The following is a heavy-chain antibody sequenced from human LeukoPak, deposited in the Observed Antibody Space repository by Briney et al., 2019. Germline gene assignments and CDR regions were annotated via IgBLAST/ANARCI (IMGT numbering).Heavy chain of an antibody. CDR3: TSSTHRYCSGGKCHSDYFYYGMDV. CDR2: IRSKPNSFAT. Sequence: GGSLRLSCAASGFTFSGSPIHWVRQASGKGLEWVGRIRSKPNSFATAYGASVKGRFTISRDDSKNTAYLQMNSLKTEDTAVYYCTSSTHRYCSGGKCHSDYFYYGMDVWGQGTTVTVSS. J-gene: IGHJ6*02. V-gene: IGHV3-73*01. D-gene: IGHD2-15*01. CDR1: GFTFSGSP.